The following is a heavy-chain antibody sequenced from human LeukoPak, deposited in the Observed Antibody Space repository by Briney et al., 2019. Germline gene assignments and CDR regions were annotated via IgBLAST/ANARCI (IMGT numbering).Heavy chain of an antibody. D-gene: IGHD2-15*01. V-gene: IGHV3-23*01. J-gene: IGHJ5*02. CDR1: GFTFSSYA. CDR3: AKDQVDIVVLDP. CDR2: ISGSGGST. Sequence: GGSLRLSCAASGFTFSSYAMSWVRQAPGKGLEWVPAISGSGGSTYYADSVKGRFTISRDSSKNTLYLQMNSLRAEDTAVYYCAKDQVDIVVLDPWGQGTLVTVSS.